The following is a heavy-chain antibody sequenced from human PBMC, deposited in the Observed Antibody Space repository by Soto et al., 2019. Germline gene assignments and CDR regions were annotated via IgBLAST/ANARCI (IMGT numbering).Heavy chain of an antibody. CDR3: ARGHSSGWYFDY. Sequence: PSETLSLTCTVSGGSISSYYWSWIRQPPGKRLEWIGYIYYSGSTNYNPSLKSRVTISVDTSKIQFSLKLSSVTAADTAVYYCARGHSSGWYFDYWGPGPLVTVSS. D-gene: IGHD6-25*01. CDR1: GGSISSYY. J-gene: IGHJ4*02. V-gene: IGHV4-59*01. CDR2: IYYSGST.